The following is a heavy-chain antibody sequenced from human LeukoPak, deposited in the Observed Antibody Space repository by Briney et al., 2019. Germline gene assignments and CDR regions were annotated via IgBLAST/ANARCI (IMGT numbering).Heavy chain of an antibody. CDR2: IIPIFGTA. CDR1: GGTFSSYA. V-gene: IGHV1-69*13. Sequence: SVKVSCKASGGTFSSYAISWVRQAPGQELGWMGGIIPIFGTANYAQKFQGRVTITADESTSTAYMELSSLRSEDTAVYYCARGGPSITIFGVVTAFDYWVQGTLVTVSS. J-gene: IGHJ4*02. CDR3: ARGGPSITIFGVVTAFDY. D-gene: IGHD3-3*01.